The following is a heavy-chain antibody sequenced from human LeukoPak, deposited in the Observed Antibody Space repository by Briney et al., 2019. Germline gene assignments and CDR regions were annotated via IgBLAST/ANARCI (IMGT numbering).Heavy chain of an antibody. D-gene: IGHD2-21*01. V-gene: IGHV3-30*04. CDR3: ARCGGTCSLPSTSAMDV. Sequence: GGSLRLSSAASGFIFSSYAVHWVRQAPGKGLEWVAVISSDGRRIFYADSVKGRFSISRDNSKNTLYLQMNSLRAEDTALYLCARCGGTCSLPSTSAMDVWGQGTTVTVS. CDR2: ISSDGRRI. CDR1: GFIFSSYA. J-gene: IGHJ6*02.